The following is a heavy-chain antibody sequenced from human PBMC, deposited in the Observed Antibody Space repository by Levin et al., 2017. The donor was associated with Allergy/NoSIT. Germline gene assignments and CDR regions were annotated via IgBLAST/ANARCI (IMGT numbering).Heavy chain of an antibody. CDR2: ISARSNI. J-gene: IGHJ6*02. V-gene: IGHV3-21*01. CDR1: GFTFTSYT. CDR3: TRAQECRSTACSGRGNSSYGLSF. Sequence: GGSLRLSCAASGFTFTSYTMNWVRQAPGRGLEWVASISARSNIYYAELVKGRFTISRDKAKNSLYVQMDSLRAADTAEYYCTRAQECRSTACSGRGNSSYGLSFWGQGTTVTVSS. D-gene: IGHD2-2*01.